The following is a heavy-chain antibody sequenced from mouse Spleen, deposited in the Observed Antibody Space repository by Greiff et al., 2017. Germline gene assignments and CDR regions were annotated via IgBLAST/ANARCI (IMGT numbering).Heavy chain of an antibody. CDR1: GFTFSDYG. Sequence: EVMLVESGGGLVKPGGSLKLSCAASGFTFSDYGMHWVRQAPEKGLEWVAYISSGSSTIYYADTVKGRFTISRDNAKNTLFLQMTSLRSEDTAMYYCARAHYYGRYAMDYWGQGTSVTVSS. CDR3: ARAHYYGRYAMDY. CDR2: ISSGSSTI. D-gene: IGHD1-2*01. V-gene: IGHV5-17*01. J-gene: IGHJ4*01.